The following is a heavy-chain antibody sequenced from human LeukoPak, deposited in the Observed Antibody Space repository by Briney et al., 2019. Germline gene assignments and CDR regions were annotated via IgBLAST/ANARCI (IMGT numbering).Heavy chain of an antibody. CDR1: GFTFSSYL. CDR3: ARDRRGFYAFDI. Sequence: GGSLRLSCAASGFTFSSYLMSWVRQAPGKGLEWVANIKQDGSEKYYVDSVKGRFTISRDNANNSLYLQMNSLRAEDTAVYYCARDRRGFYAFDIWGQGTMVTVSS. CDR2: IKQDGSEK. J-gene: IGHJ3*02. V-gene: IGHV3-7*03. D-gene: IGHD5-12*01.